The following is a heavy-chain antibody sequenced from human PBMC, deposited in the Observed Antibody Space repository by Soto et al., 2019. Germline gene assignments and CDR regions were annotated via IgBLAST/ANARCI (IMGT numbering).Heavy chain of an antibody. D-gene: IGHD2-15*01. Sequence: SETLSLTCTVSGGSISSGDYYWSWIRQPPGKGLEWIGYIHYSGSTYYNPSLKSRITMSLDTSKSQFSLKLSSVTAADTAMYYCATTVVTVTYWYFDFWGRGTLVTVSS. J-gene: IGHJ2*01. CDR1: GGSISSGDYY. CDR3: ATTVVTVTYWYFDF. V-gene: IGHV4-30-4*01. CDR2: IHYSGST.